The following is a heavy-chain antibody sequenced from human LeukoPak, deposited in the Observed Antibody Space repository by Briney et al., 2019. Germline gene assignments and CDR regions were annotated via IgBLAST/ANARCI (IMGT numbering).Heavy chain of an antibody. CDR2: ISSSSYI. CDR3: ASNYDSSGYIGY. Sequence: PGGSLRLSCAASGFTFSSYSMNWVRQAPGKGLEWVSSISSSSYIYYADSVKGRFTISRDNAKNSLYLQMNSLRAEDTAVYYCASNYDSSGYIGYWGQGTLVTVSS. D-gene: IGHD3-22*01. CDR1: GFTFSSYS. V-gene: IGHV3-21*01. J-gene: IGHJ4*02.